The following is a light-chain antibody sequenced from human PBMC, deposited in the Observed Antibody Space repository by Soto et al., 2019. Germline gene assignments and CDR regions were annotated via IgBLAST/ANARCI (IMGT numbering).Light chain of an antibody. CDR2: EVS. V-gene: IGLV2-14*01. CDR1: SSDVGGYNY. CDR3: SSYTSSSTPCV. J-gene: IGLJ1*01. Sequence: QSVLTQPASVSGSPGQSMTISCTGTSSDVGGYNYVSWYQQHPGKAPKLMIYEVSNRPSGVSNRFSGSKSGNTASLTISGLQAEDEADYYCSSYTSSSTPCVFGTGTKVTVL.